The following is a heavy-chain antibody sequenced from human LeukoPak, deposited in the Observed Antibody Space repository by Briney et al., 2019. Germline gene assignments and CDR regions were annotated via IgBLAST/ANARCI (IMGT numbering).Heavy chain of an antibody. CDR3: AKGIYSSGWSYFDY. J-gene: IGHJ4*01. Sequence: GGSLRLFCAASGFTFSNSAMSWVRQAPGKGLEWVSTLSGSGITTYYADSLKGRFTISRDNSKNTLYLQMNSLRAEGTAVYYCAKGIYSSGWSYFDYWGHGTLVTVSS. D-gene: IGHD6-19*01. V-gene: IGHV3-23*01. CDR1: GFTFSNSA. CDR2: LSGSGITT.